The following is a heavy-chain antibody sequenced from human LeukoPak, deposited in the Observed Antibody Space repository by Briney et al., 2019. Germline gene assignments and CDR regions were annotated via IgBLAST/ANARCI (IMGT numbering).Heavy chain of an antibody. J-gene: IGHJ4*02. Sequence: PGGSLRLSCTASGFSFYSYAMSWVRLAPGKGLEWVSSISDSGGSTYYADSAKGRFTISRDNSKNTLYLQMDSLRAEDTAVYYCARDYADYVGFFFFDHWGQGTLVTVSS. V-gene: IGHV3-23*01. CDR2: ISDSGGST. D-gene: IGHD4-17*01. CDR1: GFSFYSYA. CDR3: ARDYADYVGFFFFDH.